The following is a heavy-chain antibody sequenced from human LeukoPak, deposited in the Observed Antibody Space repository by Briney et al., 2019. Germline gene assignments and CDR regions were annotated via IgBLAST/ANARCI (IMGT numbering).Heavy chain of an antibody. V-gene: IGHV4-4*07. D-gene: IGHD3-10*01. CDR2: IYVSGII. CDR1: GASISNYY. CDR3: ARASKFGDLYY. J-gene: IGHJ4*02. Sequence: SETLSLTXTVSGASISNYYWSWIRQPAGKGLEGIGRIYVSGIINYNPSLKSRVTMSADTPENQLYLRLTSVTAADTAVYYCARASKFGDLYYWGQGTQVTVPS.